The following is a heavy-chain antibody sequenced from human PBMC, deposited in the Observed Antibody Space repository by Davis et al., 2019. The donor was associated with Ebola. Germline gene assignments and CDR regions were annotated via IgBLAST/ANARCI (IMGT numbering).Heavy chain of an antibody. D-gene: IGHD4-17*01. CDR2: INPNSGGT. CDR1: GYTFTGYY. CDR3: ARSVDYGDFIHYYGMDV. J-gene: IGHJ6*02. V-gene: IGHV1-2*04. Sequence: AASVKVSCKASGYTFTGYYMYWVRQAPGQGLEWMGWINPNSGGTNYAQKFQGWVTMTRDTSISTAYMELSRLRSDDTAVYYCARSVDYGDFIHYYGMDVWGQGTTVTVSS.